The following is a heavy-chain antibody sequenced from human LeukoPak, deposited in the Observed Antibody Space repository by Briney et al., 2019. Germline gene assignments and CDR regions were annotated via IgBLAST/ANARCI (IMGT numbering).Heavy chain of an antibody. D-gene: IGHD2-2*01. CDR2: ISKSGDDT. V-gene: IGHV3-64*01. Sequence: PGGSLRLSCAASGFDFSTYAMRWVRLTPGKGLEFVSAISKSGDDTSYGNDVKGRFTISRDNIKNTVDLEMGSLRVDDTGIYYCARIPEYWGQGTVVTVSS. CDR1: GFDFSTYA. J-gene: IGHJ1*01. CDR3: ARIPEY.